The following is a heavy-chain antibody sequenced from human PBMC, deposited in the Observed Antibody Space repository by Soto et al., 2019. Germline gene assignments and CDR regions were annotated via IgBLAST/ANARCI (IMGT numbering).Heavy chain of an antibody. CDR2: IYYSGTT. Sequence: SETLSLTCTVSGGSISSYYWSWIRQPPGKGLEWIGYIYYSGTTNYNPSLKSRVTISVDTSKNQLSLKLSSVTAADTAVYYCARHEVLYNWFDPWGQGTRVTVSS. J-gene: IGHJ5*02. V-gene: IGHV4-59*08. CDR3: ARHEVLYNWFDP. CDR1: GGSISSYY.